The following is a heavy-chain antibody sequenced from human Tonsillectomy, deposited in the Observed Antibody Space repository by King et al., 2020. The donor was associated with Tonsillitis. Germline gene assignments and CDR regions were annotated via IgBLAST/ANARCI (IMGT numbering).Heavy chain of an antibody. CDR3: ARDLVWRDCSGTSCYRREYFQE. V-gene: IGHV1-18*04. CDR2: ISGYDGNT. J-gene: IGHJ1*01. CDR1: GFTFSNFG. D-gene: IGHD2-2*02. Sequence: QLVQSGGEVKKPGTSVKVSCKTSGFTFSNFGVSWVRQAPGQGLEWMGWISGYDGNTNYAQKFQGRITMTTDTSASIAYMELRSLISNDTAVYYCARDLVWRDCSGTSCYRREYFQEWGQGTLVTVSS.